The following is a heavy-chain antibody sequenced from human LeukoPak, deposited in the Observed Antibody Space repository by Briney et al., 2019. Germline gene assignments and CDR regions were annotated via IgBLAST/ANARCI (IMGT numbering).Heavy chain of an antibody. V-gene: IGHV4-34*01. CDR1: GGSFSGYS. Sequence: KSSETLSLTCAVYGGSFSGYSWSWIRQPPGKGLEWIGEINHSGSTNYNPSLKSRVTISVDTSKSQFSLKLNSMTAADTAVYYCARGAQTYYDKAPVDYWGQGTLVTVSS. D-gene: IGHD3-22*01. CDR2: INHSGST. J-gene: IGHJ4*02. CDR3: ARGAQTYYDKAPVDY.